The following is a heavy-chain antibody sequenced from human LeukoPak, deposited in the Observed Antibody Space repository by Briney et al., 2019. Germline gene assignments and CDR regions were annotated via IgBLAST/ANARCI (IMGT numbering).Heavy chain of an antibody. Sequence: GESLKISCRGAGYSFTSYWIGWVRQMPGKGLEWMGIIYPGDSDTRYSPSFQGQVTISADKSTSTAYLQWSSLKALDTAMYYCARLDINAYYFDYWGQGTLVTVSS. J-gene: IGHJ4*02. V-gene: IGHV5-51*01. CDR1: GYSFTSYW. CDR2: IYPGDSDT. CDR3: ARLDINAYYFDY. D-gene: IGHD3-16*01.